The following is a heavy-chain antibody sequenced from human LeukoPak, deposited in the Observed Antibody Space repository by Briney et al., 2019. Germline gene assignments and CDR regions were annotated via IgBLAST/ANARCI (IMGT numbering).Heavy chain of an antibody. J-gene: IGHJ4*02. CDR2: IHTSGST. Sequence: PSETLSLTCTVSGGSISSYYWNWIRQPAGKGLEWIGRIHTSGSTNYNPSLKSRVTMSVDTSKNQFSLKLSSVTAADTAVYYCARGKVVAGTPGQNSWDSWGQGILATVSS. D-gene: IGHD6-19*01. CDR1: GGSISSYY. V-gene: IGHV4-4*07. CDR3: ARGKVVAGTPGQNSWDS.